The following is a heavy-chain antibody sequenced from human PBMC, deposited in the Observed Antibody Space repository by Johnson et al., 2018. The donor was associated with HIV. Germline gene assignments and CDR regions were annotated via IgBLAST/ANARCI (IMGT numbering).Heavy chain of an antibody. V-gene: IGHV3-30*03. CDR1: GFTFSSYG. D-gene: IGHD3-22*01. J-gene: IGHJ3*02. Sequence: QVQLVESGGGVVQPGRSLRLSCAASGFTFSSYGMHWVRQAPGKGLEWVAVISYDGSNKYYADSVKGRFTISRDNSKNTLYLQMNSLRAEDTAVYYCTTAKWLLGAFDIWGQGTMVTVSS. CDR3: TTAKWLLGAFDI. CDR2: ISYDGSNK.